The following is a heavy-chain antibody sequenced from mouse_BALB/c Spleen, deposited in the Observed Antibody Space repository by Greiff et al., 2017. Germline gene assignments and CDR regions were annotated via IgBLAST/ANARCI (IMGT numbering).Heavy chain of an antibody. CDR1: GFTFSDYG. D-gene: IGHD1-1*01. J-gene: IGHJ2*01. CDR3: ARVVAGYYLDY. Sequence: EVHLVESGGGLVQPGGSRKLSCAASGFTFSDYGMAWVRQAPGKGPEWVAFISNLAYSIYYADTVTGRFTISRENDKNTLYLEMSSLRSEDTAMYYCARVVAGYYLDYWGQGTTLTVSS. CDR2: ISNLAYSI. V-gene: IGHV5-15*02.